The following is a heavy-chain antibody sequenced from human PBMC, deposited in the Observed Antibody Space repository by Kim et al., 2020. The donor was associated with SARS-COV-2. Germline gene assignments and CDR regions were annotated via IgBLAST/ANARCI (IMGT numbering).Heavy chain of an antibody. J-gene: IGHJ4*02. D-gene: IGHD4-4*01. CDR3: ARDDYSNYSLDY. Sequence: SETLSLTCAVYGGSFSGYYWSWIRQPPGKGLEWIGEINHSGSTNYNPSLKSRVTISVDTSKNQFSLKLSSVTAADTAVYYCARDDYSNYSLDYWGQGTLV. CDR1: GGSFSGYY. V-gene: IGHV4-34*01. CDR2: INHSGST.